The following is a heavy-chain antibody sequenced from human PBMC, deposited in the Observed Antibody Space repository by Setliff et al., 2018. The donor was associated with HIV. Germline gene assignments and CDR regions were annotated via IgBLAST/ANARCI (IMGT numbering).Heavy chain of an antibody. CDR1: GYSFTDYY. Sequence: ASVKVSCKASGYSFTDYYIHWVRQAPGQGLEWMGWINPNNGGTNYAQKVQGRVTMTRDTSISTAYMELSRLRSDDTVVYYCARDYYDSSGYIFFPGLPDYWGQGTLVTVSS. CDR3: ARDYYDSSGYIFFPGLPDY. D-gene: IGHD3-22*01. J-gene: IGHJ4*02. CDR2: INPNNGGT. V-gene: IGHV1-2*02.